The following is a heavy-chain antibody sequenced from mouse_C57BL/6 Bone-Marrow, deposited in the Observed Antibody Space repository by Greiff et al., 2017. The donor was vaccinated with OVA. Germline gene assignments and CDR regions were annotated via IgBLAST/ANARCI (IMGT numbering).Heavy chain of an antibody. Sequence: EVKLMESGAELVRPGASVKLSCTASGFNIKDDYMHWVKQRPEQGLEWIGWIDPENGDTEYASKFQGKATITADTSSNTAYLQLSSLTSEDTAVYYCTGDYGSSLYYAMDYWGQGTSVTVSS. CDR2: IDPENGDT. CDR3: TGDYGSSLYYAMDY. D-gene: IGHD1-1*01. V-gene: IGHV14-4*01. J-gene: IGHJ4*01. CDR1: GFNIKDDY.